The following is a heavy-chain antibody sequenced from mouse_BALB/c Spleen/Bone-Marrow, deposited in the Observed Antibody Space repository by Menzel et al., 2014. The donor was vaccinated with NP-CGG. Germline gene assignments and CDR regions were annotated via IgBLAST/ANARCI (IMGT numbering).Heavy chain of an antibody. CDR1: GYTFTSYW. J-gene: IGHJ3*01. CDR2: IDPSDSYT. Sequence: VKLMESGAELVKPGASVKMSCKASGYTFTSYWMHWVKQRPGQGLEWIGTIDPSDSYTSYNQKFKGKATLTVDTSSSTAYMQLSSLTSEDSAVYYCTRTWAYWGQGTLVTVSA. V-gene: IGHV1S127*01. CDR3: TRTWAY.